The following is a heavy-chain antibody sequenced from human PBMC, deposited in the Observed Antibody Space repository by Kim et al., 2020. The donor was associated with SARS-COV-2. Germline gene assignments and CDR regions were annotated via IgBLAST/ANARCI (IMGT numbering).Heavy chain of an antibody. Sequence: SVKVSCKASGGTFSSYAISWVRQAPGQGLEWMGGIIPIFGTANYAQKFQGRVTITADESTSTAYMELSSLRSEDTAVYYCARLASDRTDAFDIWGQGTMVTVSS. V-gene: IGHV1-69*13. CDR3: ARLASDRTDAFDI. CDR1: GGTFSSYA. CDR2: IIPIFGTA. J-gene: IGHJ3*02. D-gene: IGHD1-1*01.